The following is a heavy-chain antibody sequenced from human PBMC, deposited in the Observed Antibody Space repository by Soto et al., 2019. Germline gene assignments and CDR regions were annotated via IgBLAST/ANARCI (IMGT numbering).Heavy chain of an antibody. CDR2: MSYDGSNE. CDR1: GFTFSHYA. V-gene: IGHV3-30*18. D-gene: IGHD1-26*01. CDR3: AKDGSHNFDY. Sequence: QVQLVESGGGVVQPGRSLRLSCAASGFTFSHYAMHWVRQAPGKGLEWVALMSYDGSNEYYADSVKGRFTISRDNSKTTLYLQMNSLSAEDTAVYYCAKDGSHNFDYWGQGTLVTVSS. J-gene: IGHJ4*02.